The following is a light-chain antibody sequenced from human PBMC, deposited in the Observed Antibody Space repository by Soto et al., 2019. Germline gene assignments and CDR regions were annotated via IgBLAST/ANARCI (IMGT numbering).Light chain of an antibody. CDR3: QQYNNWPPWT. CDR1: QSVSSN. CDR2: GAS. J-gene: IGKJ1*01. V-gene: IGKV3D-15*01. Sequence: EIVMTQSPATLSVSPGARATLSCRASQSVSSNLAWFQQKPGQAPRLLIYGASNRATGIPDRFSGSGSGTEFTLTISSLQSEDFAVYYCQQYNNWPPWTFGQGTKVDIK.